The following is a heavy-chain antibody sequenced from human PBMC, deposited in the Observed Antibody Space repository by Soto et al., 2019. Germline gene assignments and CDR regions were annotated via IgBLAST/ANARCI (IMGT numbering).Heavy chain of an antibody. CDR3: AREDRWTDAFDI. Sequence: QVQLVESGGGVVQPGRSLRLSCAASGFTFSSYAMHWVRQAPGKGLEWVAVISYDRSNKYYADSVKGRFTISRDNFKNSLYLQMNSLRAEDTAVYYCAREDRWTDAFDIWGQGTMVTVSS. J-gene: IGHJ3*02. D-gene: IGHD2-15*01. CDR2: ISYDRSNK. CDR1: GFTFSSYA. V-gene: IGHV3-30-3*01.